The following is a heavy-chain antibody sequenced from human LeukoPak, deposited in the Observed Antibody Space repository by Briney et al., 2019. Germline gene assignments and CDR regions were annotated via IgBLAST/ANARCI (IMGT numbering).Heavy chain of an antibody. V-gene: IGHV4-31*03. D-gene: IGHD3-22*01. CDR3: ARLVNYYDSSGYLDFFDY. CDR2: IYYSGST. CDR1: GASINNGGYY. Sequence: KPSETPSPTRPVSGASINNGGYYWNWVPPLPRKGPEWIGYIYYSGSTNYKPSLKSRVTMSVDTSKNQFSLRLSSVTAADTAVYYCARLVNYYDSSGYLDFFDYWGPGTLVTVSS. J-gene: IGHJ4*02.